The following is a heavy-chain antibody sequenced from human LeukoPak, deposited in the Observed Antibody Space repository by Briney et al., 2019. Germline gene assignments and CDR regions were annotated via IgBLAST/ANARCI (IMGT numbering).Heavy chain of an antibody. CDR1: GFTFSSYG. CDR3: AKDSSLYLGDCSGGSCYLDY. J-gene: IGHJ4*02. D-gene: IGHD2-15*01. V-gene: IGHV3-30*18. CDR2: ISYDGSNK. Sequence: WGSLRLSCAAFGFTFSSYGMHWVRQAPGKGLEWVAVISYDGSNKYYADSVKGRFTISRDNSKNTLYPQMNSLRAEDTAVYYCAKDSSLYLGDCSGGSCYLDYWGQGTLVTVSS.